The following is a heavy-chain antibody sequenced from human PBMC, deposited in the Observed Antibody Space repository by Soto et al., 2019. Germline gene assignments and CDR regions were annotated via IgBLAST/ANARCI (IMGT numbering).Heavy chain of an antibody. Sequence: WGSLRLSCSASVFTFSSYAMSWVRQAPGKGLEWVSAISGSGGSTYYADSVKGRFTISRDNSKNTLYLQMNSLRAEDTAVYYCCRPAGPGYYYYGMDVWGQGTAVTVSS. D-gene: IGHD2-2*01. J-gene: IGHJ6*02. V-gene: IGHV3-23*01. CDR3: CRPAGPGYYYYGMDV. CDR1: VFTFSSYA. CDR2: ISGSGGST.